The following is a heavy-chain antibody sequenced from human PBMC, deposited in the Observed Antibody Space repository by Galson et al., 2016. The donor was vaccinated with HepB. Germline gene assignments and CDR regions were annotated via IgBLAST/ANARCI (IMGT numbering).Heavy chain of an antibody. D-gene: IGHD6-13*01. Sequence: SLRLSCAASGFSFDSYAMHWVRQAPGKGLAWVSGTSWNSGSIGYADSVKGRFTISRDNDKNSLHLQMNILRAEDTALYYCARGRGSNWRDAFDIWGQGTMVTVSS. V-gene: IGHV3-9*01. CDR1: GFSFDSYA. J-gene: IGHJ3*02. CDR2: TSWNSGSI. CDR3: ARGRGSNWRDAFDI.